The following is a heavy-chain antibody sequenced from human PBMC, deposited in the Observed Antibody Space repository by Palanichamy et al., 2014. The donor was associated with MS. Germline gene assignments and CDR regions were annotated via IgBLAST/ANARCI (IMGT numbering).Heavy chain of an antibody. D-gene: IGHD1-7*01. Sequence: EVQLVESGGDLIQPGGSLRLSCAASGLTVSLNYMNWVRQAPGKGLEWVSVIHGDGTTVYADSVKGRFTISKDNSKNTLYLQMNRLRAEDTAVYYCAASSWNYGFFDYWGQGALVTVSS. CDR2: IHGDGTT. CDR3: AASSWNYGFFDY. V-gene: IGHV3-53*01. J-gene: IGHJ4*02. CDR1: GLTVSLNY.